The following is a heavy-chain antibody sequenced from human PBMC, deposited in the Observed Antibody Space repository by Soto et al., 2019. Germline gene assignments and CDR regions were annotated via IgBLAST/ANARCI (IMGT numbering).Heavy chain of an antibody. V-gene: IGHV4-39*01. CDR1: GGSISSSSYY. CDR2: IYYSGCT. D-gene: IGHD6-19*01. J-gene: IGHJ4*02. CDR3: ARLRNGLAVAGTWLDY. Sequence: PSETLSLTCTVSGGSISSSSYYWGWIRQPPGKGLEWIGSIYYSGCTYYNPSLKSRVTISVDTSKNQFSLKLSSVTAADTAVYYCARLRNGLAVAGTWLDYWGQGTLVTVSS.